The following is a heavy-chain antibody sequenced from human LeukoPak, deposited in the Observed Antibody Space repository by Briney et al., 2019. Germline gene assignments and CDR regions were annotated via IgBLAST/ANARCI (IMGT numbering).Heavy chain of an antibody. CDR2: ISGSGGST. CDR1: GFTVSSNY. J-gene: IGHJ4*02. V-gene: IGHV3-23*01. Sequence: PGGSLRLSCAASGFTVSSNYMSWVRQAPGKGLEWVSAISGSGGSTYYADSVKGRFTISRDNSKNTLYLQMNSLRAEDTAVYYCEGYYYDSRGLGGYFDYWGQGTLVTVSS. CDR3: EGYYYDSRGLGGYFDY. D-gene: IGHD3-22*01.